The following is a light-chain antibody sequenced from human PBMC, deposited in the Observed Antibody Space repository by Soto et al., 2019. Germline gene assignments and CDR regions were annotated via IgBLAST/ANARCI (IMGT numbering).Light chain of an antibody. Sequence: QSVLTQPASVSGSPGQSITISCTGTSSDVGGYNYVSWYQQHPGKAPKLMIYGVTNRPSGVSNGFSGSKSGNTASLTISGLQAEDEADYYCSSYTSSSTLSVVFGGGTKLTVL. J-gene: IGLJ2*01. CDR1: SSDVGGYNY. V-gene: IGLV2-14*01. CDR3: SSYTSSSTLSVV. CDR2: GVT.